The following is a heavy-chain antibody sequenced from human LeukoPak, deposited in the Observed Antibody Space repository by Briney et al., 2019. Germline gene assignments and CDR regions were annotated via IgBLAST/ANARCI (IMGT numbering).Heavy chain of an antibody. CDR2: IYYSGST. J-gene: IGHJ3*02. CDR1: GGSISSYY. D-gene: IGHD3-9*01. Sequence: PSETLSLTCTASGGSISSYYWSWIRQPPGKGLEWIEYIYYSGSTNYNPSLKSRVTISVDTSKNQFSLKLSSVTAADTAVYYCARGDILTGYYDAFDIWGQGTMVTVSS. V-gene: IGHV4-59*01. CDR3: ARGDILTGYYDAFDI.